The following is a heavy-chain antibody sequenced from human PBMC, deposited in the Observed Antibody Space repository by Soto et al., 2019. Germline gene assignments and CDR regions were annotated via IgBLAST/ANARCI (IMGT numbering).Heavy chain of an antibody. CDR2: IWYDGSNK. J-gene: IGHJ4*02. V-gene: IGHV3-33*01. D-gene: IGHD2-21*01. CDR3: ARSIVASGSYYFDY. CDR1: GFTFSSYG. Sequence: QVQLVESGGGVVQPGRSLRLSCAASGFTFSSYGMHWVRQAPGKGLEWVAVIWYDGSNKYYADSVKGRFTISRDNSKNTLYLQMNSLRAEDTAVYYCARSIVASGSYYFDYWGQGTLVTVSS.